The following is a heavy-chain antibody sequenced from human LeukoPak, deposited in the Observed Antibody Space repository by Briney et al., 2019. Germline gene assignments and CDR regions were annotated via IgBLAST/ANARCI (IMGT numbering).Heavy chain of an antibody. CDR1: GFTFSNYA. D-gene: IGHD5-24*01. V-gene: IGHV3-23*01. Sequence: PGGSLRLSCSVSGFTFSNYAMSWVRQAPGKGLEWVSAIGGSGGDTYCADSVKGRFTISRDNSKNTLYLQMNSLRAEDTAVYYCAKERGGYNPFDYWGQGTLVTVSS. CDR2: IGGSGGDT. CDR3: AKERGGYNPFDY. J-gene: IGHJ4*02.